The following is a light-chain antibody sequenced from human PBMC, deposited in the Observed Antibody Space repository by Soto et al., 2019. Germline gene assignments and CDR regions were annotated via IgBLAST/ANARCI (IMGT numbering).Light chain of an antibody. J-gene: IGKJ2*01. CDR1: PSVSTN. CDR2: GAS. V-gene: IGKV3-15*01. CDR3: QQSNNWPYT. Sequence: EIVLTQSPGTLSVSPGERANLSCRASPSVSTNLAWFQQKPGQAPRLLIYGASTRATGIPARFSGSGSGTEFTLTINSLQSEDLAVYYCQQSNNWPYTFGQGTKLEV.